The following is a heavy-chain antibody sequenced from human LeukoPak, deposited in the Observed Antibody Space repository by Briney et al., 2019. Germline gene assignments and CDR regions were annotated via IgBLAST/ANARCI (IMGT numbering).Heavy chain of an antibody. D-gene: IGHD1-26*01. J-gene: IGHJ4*02. Sequence: SETLSLTCTVSGGSISSGSYYWSWIRQPAGKGLEWIGRIYTSGSTNYNPSLKSRVTISVDTSKNQFSLKLSSVTAADTAVYYCARGMGSGSYWATFDYWGQGTLVTVSS. CDR3: ARGMGSGSYWATFDY. CDR1: GGSISSGSYY. V-gene: IGHV4-61*02. CDR2: IYTSGST.